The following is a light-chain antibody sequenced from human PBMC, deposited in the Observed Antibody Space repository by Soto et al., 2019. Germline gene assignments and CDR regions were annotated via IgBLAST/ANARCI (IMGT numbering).Light chain of an antibody. V-gene: IGKV1-5*03. J-gene: IGKJ1*01. CDR3: QQYQTSSWT. CDR2: ETS. CDR1: QDIYRS. Sequence: DIQMTQSPSTLSASVGDRVIITCRASQDIYRSLAWYQQKPGKAPKLLIYETSSLENGVPSRFSGSGSGTEFSLTISSLQSDDFATYYCQQYQTSSWTFGQGTKVEV.